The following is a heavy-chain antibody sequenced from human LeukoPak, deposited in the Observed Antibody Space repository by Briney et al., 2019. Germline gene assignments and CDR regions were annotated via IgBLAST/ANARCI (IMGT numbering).Heavy chain of an antibody. CDR3: ARVKSCSSTSCYGYYYYGMDV. CDR2: IIPILGIA. J-gene: IGHJ6*02. CDR1: GGTFSSYA. V-gene: IGHV1-69*04. Sequence: SVKVSCKASGGTFSSYAISWVRQAPGQGLEWMGRIIPILGIANYAQKLQGRVTITADKSTSTAYMELSSLRSEDTAVYYCARVKSCSSTSCYGYYYYGMDVWGQGTTVTLSS. D-gene: IGHD2-2*01.